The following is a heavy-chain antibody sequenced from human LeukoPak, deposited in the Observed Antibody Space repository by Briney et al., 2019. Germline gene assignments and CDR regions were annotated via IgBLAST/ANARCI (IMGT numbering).Heavy chain of an antibody. D-gene: IGHD6-13*01. Sequence: SETLSLTCAVYGGSFSGYYWSWIRQPPGKGLEWIGEINHSGSTNYNPSLKSRVTISVDTSKNQFSLKLSSVTAADTAVYYCARGVYIAAAQYGYGGQGPLVTVPS. J-gene: IGHJ4*02. CDR2: INHSGST. V-gene: IGHV4-34*01. CDR1: GGSFSGYY. CDR3: ARGVYIAAAQYGY.